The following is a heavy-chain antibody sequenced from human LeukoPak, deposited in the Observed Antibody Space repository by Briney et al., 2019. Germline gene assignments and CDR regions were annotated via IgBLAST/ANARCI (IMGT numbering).Heavy chain of an antibody. CDR1: GFTFTSYT. CDR2: ISVGSSYI. V-gene: IGHV3-21*01. Sequence: GGSLRLSCAASGFTFTSYTMNWVRQAPGKGLEWVSSISVGSSYIYYADSVKGRFTISRDNAKNSLYLQMNSLRAEDAAIYYCARDSGQFDYWGQGTLVTV. D-gene: IGHD1-1*01. CDR3: ARDSGQFDY. J-gene: IGHJ4*02.